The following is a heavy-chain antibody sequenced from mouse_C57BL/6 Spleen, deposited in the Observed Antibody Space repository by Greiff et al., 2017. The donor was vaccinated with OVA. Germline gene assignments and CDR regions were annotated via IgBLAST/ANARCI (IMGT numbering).Heavy chain of an antibody. V-gene: IGHV1-72*01. J-gene: IGHJ3*01. Sequence: QVHVKQSGAELVKPGASVKLSCKASGYTFTSYWMHWVKQRPGRGLEWIGRIDPNSGGTKYNEKFKSKATLTVDKPSSTAYMQLSSLTSEDSAVYYCAREELGRSFWFAYWGQGTLVTVSA. CDR1: GYTFTSYW. CDR2: IDPNSGGT. D-gene: IGHD4-1*01. CDR3: AREELGRSFWFAY.